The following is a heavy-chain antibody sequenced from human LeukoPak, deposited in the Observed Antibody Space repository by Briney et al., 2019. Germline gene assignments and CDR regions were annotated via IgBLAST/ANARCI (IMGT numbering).Heavy chain of an antibody. J-gene: IGHJ5*02. CDR1: GYSISSGYY. CDR3: ARDSRAYCGGDCYSSGWLDP. CDR2: FYHSGST. D-gene: IGHD2-21*01. V-gene: IGHV4-38-2*02. Sequence: PSETLSLTCTVSGYSISSGYYWGWIRQPPGKGLEWIGSFYHSGSTYYNPSLNSRVTISVDTSKTQFSLKLSSVTAADTAVYYCARDSRAYCGGDCYSSGWLDPWGQGTLVTVSS.